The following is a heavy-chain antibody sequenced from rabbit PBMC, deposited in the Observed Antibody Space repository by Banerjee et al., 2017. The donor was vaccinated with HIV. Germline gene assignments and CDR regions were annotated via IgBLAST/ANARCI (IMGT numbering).Heavy chain of an antibody. V-gene: IGHV1S45*01. D-gene: IGHD1-1*01. CDR2: IDTRDGDT. CDR3: ARNYVNAFDP. J-gene: IGHJ2*01. CDR1: GFSFSSNW. Sequence: QEQLVESGGGLVQPGGSLKLSCTVSGFSFSSNWICWVRQAPGKGLEWIACIDTRDGDTDYANWPKGRFTISKTSSTTVTLQMTSLTAADTATYFCARNYVNAFDPWGQGTLVTVS.